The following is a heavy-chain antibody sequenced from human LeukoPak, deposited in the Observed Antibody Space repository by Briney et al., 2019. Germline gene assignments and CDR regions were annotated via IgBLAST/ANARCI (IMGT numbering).Heavy chain of an antibody. J-gene: IGHJ3*02. CDR2: INPSGGGT. CDR3: SRARWYGGAFDI. Sequence: ASVKLSCKASGYTFTTYYMHWVRQAPGQGLEWMGIINPSGGGTTYAQKFQGRVTMTSDTSTNTVYMQLSSLRSEDTPIYHCSRARWYGGAFDIWGQGTMVTVSS. V-gene: IGHV1-46*03. D-gene: IGHD6-13*01. CDR1: GYTFTTYY.